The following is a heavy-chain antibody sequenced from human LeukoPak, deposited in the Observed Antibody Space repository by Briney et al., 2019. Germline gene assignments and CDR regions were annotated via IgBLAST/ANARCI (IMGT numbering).Heavy chain of an antibody. CDR3: ARSMGYGSGSYDY. J-gene: IGHJ4*02. CDR1: GFTFSSYS. CDR2: ISGSSSSTI. Sequence: QPGGSLRLSCAASGFTFSSYSMNWVRQAPGKGLEWVSYISGSSSSTIYYADSVKGRFTTSRDNAKNSLYLQMNSLRAEDTAVYYCARSMGYGSGSYDYWGQGTLVTVSS. D-gene: IGHD3-10*01. V-gene: IGHV3-48*01.